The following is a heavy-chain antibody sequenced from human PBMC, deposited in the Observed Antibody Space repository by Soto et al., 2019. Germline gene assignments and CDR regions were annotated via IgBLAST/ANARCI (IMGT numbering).Heavy chain of an antibody. Sequence: SQTLSLTCAISGDSVSSNSAAWNWIRQSPSRGLEWLGRTYYRSKWYNDYAVSVKSRITINPGTSKNKFSLQLNSVTPEDTAVYYCARGLFWSGRYDYYYYGMDVWGQGTTVTVSS. CDR2: TYYRSKWYN. J-gene: IGHJ6*02. CDR1: GDSVSSNSAA. D-gene: IGHD3-3*01. V-gene: IGHV6-1*01. CDR3: ARGLFWSGRYDYYYYGMDV.